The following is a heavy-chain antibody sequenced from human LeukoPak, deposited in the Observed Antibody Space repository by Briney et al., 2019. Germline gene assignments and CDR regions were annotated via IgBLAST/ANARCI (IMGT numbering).Heavy chain of an antibody. Sequence: ASVKVSCKASGYTFTSYGISWVRQAPGQGLEWTGWISAYNGNTNYAQKLQGRVTMTTDTSTSTAYMELRSLRSDDTAVYYCARVLIFGYGSGSEIDYWGQGTLVTVSS. D-gene: IGHD3-10*01. CDR1: GYTFTSYG. J-gene: IGHJ4*02. CDR3: ARVLIFGYGSGSEIDY. CDR2: ISAYNGNT. V-gene: IGHV1-18*01.